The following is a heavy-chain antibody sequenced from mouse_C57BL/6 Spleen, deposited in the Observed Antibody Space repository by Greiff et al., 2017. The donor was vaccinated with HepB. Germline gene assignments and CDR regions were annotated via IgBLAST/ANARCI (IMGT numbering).Heavy chain of an antibody. Sequence: VQLKQPGTELVKPGASVKLSCKASGYTFTSYWMHWVQQRPGQGLEWIGNINPSNGGTNYNEKFKSKATLTVDKSSSTAYMQLSSLTSEDSAVYYCAKLDYYGGSAMGYWGQGTSVTVSS. J-gene: IGHJ4*01. V-gene: IGHV1-53*01. CDR1: GYTFTSYW. D-gene: IGHD1-1*01. CDR2: INPSNGGT. CDR3: AKLDYYGGSAMGY.